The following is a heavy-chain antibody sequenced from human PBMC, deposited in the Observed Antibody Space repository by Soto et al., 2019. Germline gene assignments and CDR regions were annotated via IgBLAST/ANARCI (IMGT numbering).Heavy chain of an antibody. CDR1: GFTFSSYG. J-gene: IGHJ6*02. CDR3: ARDRVGLLWFGESYGMDV. Sequence: GGSLRLSCAASGFTFSSYGMHWVRQAPGKGLEWVAVIWYDGSNKYYADSVKGRFTISRDNSKNTLYLQMNSLRAEDTAVYFCARDRVGLLWFGESYGMDVWGQGTKVTVSS. CDR2: IWYDGSNK. V-gene: IGHV3-33*01. D-gene: IGHD3-10*01.